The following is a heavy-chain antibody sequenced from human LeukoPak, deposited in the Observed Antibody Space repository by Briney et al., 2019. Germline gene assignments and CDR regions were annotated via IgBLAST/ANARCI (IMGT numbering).Heavy chain of an antibody. CDR3: ATSATRKSNWFDP. Sequence: PSETLSLTCAVYGGSFSGYYWSWIRQHPGKGLEWIGYIYYSGSTYYNPSLKSRVTISVDTSKNQFSLKLSSVTAADTAVYYCATSATRKSNWFDPWGQGTLVTVSS. J-gene: IGHJ5*02. CDR1: GGSFSGYY. V-gene: IGHV4-31*11. CDR2: IYYSGST.